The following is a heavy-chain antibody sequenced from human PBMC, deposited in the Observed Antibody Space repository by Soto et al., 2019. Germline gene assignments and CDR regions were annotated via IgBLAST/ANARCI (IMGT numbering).Heavy chain of an antibody. D-gene: IGHD6-13*01. CDR2: INHSGST. Sequence: QVQLQQWGAGLLKPSETLSLTCAVYAGSFSGYYWSWIRQPAGKGLEWIGEINHSGSTNYNPSLKSRVTISLDTCKNQFSLKLSSVTAADTAVYYCARGNSSSWYVSWGQGTLVTVSS. CDR3: ARGNSSSWYVS. J-gene: IGHJ5*01. V-gene: IGHV4-34*01. CDR1: AGSFSGYY.